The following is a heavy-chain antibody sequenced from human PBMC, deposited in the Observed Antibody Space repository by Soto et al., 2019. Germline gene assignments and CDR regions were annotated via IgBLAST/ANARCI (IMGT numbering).Heavy chain of an antibody. V-gene: IGHV4-4*02. Sequence: QVQLQESGPGLVKPSGTLSLTCAVSGGSISSSNWWSWVRQPPGKGLEWIGEIYHSGSTNYNPSLKSRVTISVDKSKNPFSLKLSSVTAANTAVYYCASVRGGYYYAMDVWGQGTTVTVSS. J-gene: IGHJ6*02. CDR2: IYHSGST. CDR1: GGSISSSNW. D-gene: IGHD3-10*02. CDR3: ASVRGGYYYAMDV.